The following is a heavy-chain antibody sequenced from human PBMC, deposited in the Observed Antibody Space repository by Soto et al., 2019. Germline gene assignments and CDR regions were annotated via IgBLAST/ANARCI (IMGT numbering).Heavy chain of an antibody. CDR2: IYYSGST. J-gene: IGHJ3*02. Sequence: QVQLQESGPGLVKPSETLSLTCTVSGGSISSYYWSWIRQPPGKGLEWIGYIYYSGSTNYNPSLKSRVTISVDTSKNQFSLKLSSATAADTAVYYCASGYSGYAGDIWGQGTMVTVSS. D-gene: IGHD5-12*01. CDR3: ASGYSGYAGDI. CDR1: GGSISSYY. V-gene: IGHV4-59*08.